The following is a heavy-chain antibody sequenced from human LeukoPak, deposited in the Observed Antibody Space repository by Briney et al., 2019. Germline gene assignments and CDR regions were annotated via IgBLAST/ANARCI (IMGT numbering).Heavy chain of an antibody. J-gene: IGHJ4*02. V-gene: IGHV5-51*01. CDR3: ARPITGYSSGWPFDY. D-gene: IGHD6-19*01. Sequence: GESLKISCKGSGYSFTTYWIGWVRQMPGKGLEWMGIIYPGDSDTRYSPSFQGQVTISADKSISTAYLQWSSLKASDTAMYYCARPITGYSSGWPFDYWGQGTLVTVSS. CDR1: GYSFTTYW. CDR2: IYPGDSDT.